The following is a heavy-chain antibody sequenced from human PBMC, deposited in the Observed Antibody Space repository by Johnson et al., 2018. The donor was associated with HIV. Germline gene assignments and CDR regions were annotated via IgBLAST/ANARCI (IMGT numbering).Heavy chain of an antibody. CDR2: IKQDGSTK. CDR3: ARDRMRGATKDAFDI. Sequence: QVQLVESGGGVVQPGRSLRLSCAASGFTFSSYAMHWVRQAPGKGLEWVANIKQDGSTKYYADSVKGRFTISRDNSKNTLYLQMNSLRAEDTAVYYCARDRMRGATKDAFDIWGQGTMVTVSS. J-gene: IGHJ3*02. V-gene: IGHV3-30*04. D-gene: IGHD1-26*01. CDR1: GFTFSSYA.